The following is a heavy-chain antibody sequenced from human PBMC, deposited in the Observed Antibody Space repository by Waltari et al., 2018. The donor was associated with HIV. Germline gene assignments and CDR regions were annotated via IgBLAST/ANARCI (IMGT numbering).Heavy chain of an antibody. Sequence: QVQLVESGGGVVQPGRSLSLSCAASGFTFSSYGMHWVRQAPGKGLGWVAFILYKGTNKYYADSVKGRFTISRNNSKNTLYLQMNSLRAEDTAVYYCARDRSEGSGYYYYGLDVWGQGTTVTVSS. D-gene: IGHD2-15*01. J-gene: IGHJ6*02. CDR2: ILYKGTNK. CDR1: GFTFSSYG. CDR3: ARDRSEGSGYYYYGLDV. V-gene: IGHV3-33*01.